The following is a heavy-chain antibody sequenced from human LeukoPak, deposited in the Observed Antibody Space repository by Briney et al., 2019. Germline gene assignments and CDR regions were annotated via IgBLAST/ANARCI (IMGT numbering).Heavy chain of an antibody. D-gene: IGHD3-10*01. Sequence: GGSLRLSCAASGFTFSSYAMHWVRQAPGKGLEWVAVISYDGSNKYYADSVKGRFTISRDNSKNTLYLQMNSLRAEDTAVYYCASSATNYYGSESFDYWGQGTLVTVSS. CDR1: GFTFSSYA. CDR2: ISYDGSNK. J-gene: IGHJ4*02. CDR3: ASSATNYYGSESFDY. V-gene: IGHV3-30-3*01.